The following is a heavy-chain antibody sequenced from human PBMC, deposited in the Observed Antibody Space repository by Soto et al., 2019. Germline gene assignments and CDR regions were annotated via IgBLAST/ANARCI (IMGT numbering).Heavy chain of an antibody. J-gene: IGHJ6*02. CDR1: GGTFSSYA. CDR3: AGLPHLHGMDV. Sequence: GASVKVSCKASGGTFSSYAISWVRQAPGPGLEWMGGIIPIFGTANYAQKFQGRVTITADESTSTDYMELSSLRSEDTAMYYCAGLPHLHGMDVWGQGTTVTVSS. CDR2: IIPIFGTA. V-gene: IGHV1-69*13.